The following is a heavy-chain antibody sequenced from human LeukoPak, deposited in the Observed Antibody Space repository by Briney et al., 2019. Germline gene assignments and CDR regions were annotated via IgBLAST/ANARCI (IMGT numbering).Heavy chain of an antibody. Sequence: GASVKVSCKVSGYTLTELSMHWVRQAPGKGLEWMGGFDPEDGETIYARKFQGRVTMTEDTSTDTAYMELSSLRSEDTAVYYCATAGFLDYYDSSGYYRRFDYWGQGTLVTVSS. CDR1: GYTLTELS. CDR2: FDPEDGET. CDR3: ATAGFLDYYDSSGYYRRFDY. V-gene: IGHV1-24*01. J-gene: IGHJ4*02. D-gene: IGHD3-22*01.